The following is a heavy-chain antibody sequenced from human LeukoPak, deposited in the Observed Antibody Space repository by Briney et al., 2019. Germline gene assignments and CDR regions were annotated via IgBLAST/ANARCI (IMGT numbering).Heavy chain of an antibody. J-gene: IGHJ6*03. CDR1: GFTFSSYA. CDR3: MKRYYYGSGSRSYYMDV. V-gene: IGHV3-23*01. CDR2: ISGSGGST. D-gene: IGHD3-10*01. Sequence: GGSLSLFCAASGFTFSSYAMSWVRQAPGKGLEWVSAISGSGGSTYYADSVKGRFTISRDNSKNTLYLQMNSLRAADTGVYYCMKRYYYGSGSRSYYMDVWVKGTTASVSS.